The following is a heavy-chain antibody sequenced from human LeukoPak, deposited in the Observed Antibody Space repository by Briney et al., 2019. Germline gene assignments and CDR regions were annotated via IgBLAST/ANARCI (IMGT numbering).Heavy chain of an antibody. CDR3: ARERGRGLRYSGCDSRGYFDY. V-gene: IGHV3-21*01. CDR2: ISSSSSYI. J-gene: IGHJ4*02. Sequence: GGSLRLSCAASGFTFSSYSMNWVRQAPGKGLEWVSSISSSSSYIYYADSVKGRFTISRDNAKNSLYLQMNSLRAEDTAVYYCARERGRGLRYSGCDSRGYFDYWGQGTLVTVSS. CDR1: GFTFSSYS. D-gene: IGHD5-12*01.